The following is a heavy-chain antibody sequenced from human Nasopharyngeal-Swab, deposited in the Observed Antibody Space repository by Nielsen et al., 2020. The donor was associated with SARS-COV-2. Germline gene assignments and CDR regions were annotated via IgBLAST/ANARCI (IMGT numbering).Heavy chain of an antibody. D-gene: IGHD6-13*01. J-gene: IGHJ4*02. CDR1: GYTFTGYA. CDR2: INAGNGDI. Sequence: ASVKDSCKASGYTFTGYAMHWVRQAPGQSLEWMGWINAGNGDITYSQKFQGRVTLTRDTYASTAYMELFSLTSEDTAVYYCVKPAAGTYDSWGQGTLVTVSS. V-gene: IGHV1-3*01. CDR3: VKPAAGTYDS.